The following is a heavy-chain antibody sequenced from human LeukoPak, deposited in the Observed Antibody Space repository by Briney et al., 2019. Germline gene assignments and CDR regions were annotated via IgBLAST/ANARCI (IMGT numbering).Heavy chain of an antibody. J-gene: IGHJ3*02. V-gene: IGHV3-72*01. Sequence: PGGSLRLSCAASGFTFSDYILDWVRQAPGKGLEWVGRVRRKCNGYTTEYAASVKGRFTISRDDSQNSLYLHMNSLKTEDTAVYYCSRDGGDSDSAFDIWGQGTMVTVSS. CDR1: GFTFSDYI. CDR2: VRRKCNGYTT. D-gene: IGHD3-16*01. CDR3: SRDGGDSDSAFDI.